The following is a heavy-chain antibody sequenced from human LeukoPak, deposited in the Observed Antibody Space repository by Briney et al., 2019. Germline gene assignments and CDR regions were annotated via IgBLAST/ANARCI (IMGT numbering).Heavy chain of an antibody. Sequence: GGSLRLSCAASGFTFSDYYMSWIRQAPGKGLEWVSYISSSGSTIYYADSVKGRFTISGDNAKNSLYLQMNSLRAEDTAVYYCARELIVGATSYYYYYGMDVWGQGTTVTVSS. CDR3: ARELIVGATSYYYYYGMDV. CDR1: GFTFSDYY. CDR2: ISSSGSTI. J-gene: IGHJ6*02. V-gene: IGHV3-11*01. D-gene: IGHD1-26*01.